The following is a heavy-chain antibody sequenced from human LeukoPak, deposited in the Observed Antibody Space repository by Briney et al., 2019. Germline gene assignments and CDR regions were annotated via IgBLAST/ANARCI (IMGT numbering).Heavy chain of an antibody. CDR2: ISSRSTYI. V-gene: IGHV3-21*01. J-gene: IGHJ3*02. Sequence: GGSLRLSCAASGFTFSSYNMNWVRQAPGKGLEWVSSISSRSTYIYYADSVKGRFTISRDNAKNSLYLQMNNLRAEDTAMFYCATSMAQDVDAFHIWGQGTMVTVSS. CDR3: ATSMAQDVDAFHI. CDR1: GFTFSSYN. D-gene: IGHD2-21*01.